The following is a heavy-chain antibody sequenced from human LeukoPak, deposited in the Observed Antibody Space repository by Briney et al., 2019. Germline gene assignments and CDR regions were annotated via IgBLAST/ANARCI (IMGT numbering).Heavy chain of an antibody. CDR3: ARDKDLGAVAGTFDY. V-gene: IGHV1-18*01. J-gene: IGHJ4*02. CDR1: GYTFSNKG. CDR2: ISGYNGHT. Sequence: GASMKVSCKASGYTFSNKGISWVRQAPGQGLEWMGWISGYNGHTKYAKKFQGRVTMTTDTSTSTAYMELTSLTSDDTAVYYCARDKDLGAVAGTFDYWGQGTLVTVSS. D-gene: IGHD6-19*01.